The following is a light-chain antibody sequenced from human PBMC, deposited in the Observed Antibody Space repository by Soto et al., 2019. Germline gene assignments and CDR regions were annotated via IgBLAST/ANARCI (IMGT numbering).Light chain of an antibody. CDR3: QQYGSSGVT. V-gene: IGKV3-20*01. CDR2: GAS. J-gene: IGKJ3*01. CDR1: QSVSSSQ. Sequence: ETVLTQSPGTLSLSPGERATLSCRASQSVSSSQLAWYQQRPGQAPRLLVYGASTRATGIADRFSGSGSGTDFTLTISRLEPEDFAVYYCQQYGSSGVTFGPGTKVDIK.